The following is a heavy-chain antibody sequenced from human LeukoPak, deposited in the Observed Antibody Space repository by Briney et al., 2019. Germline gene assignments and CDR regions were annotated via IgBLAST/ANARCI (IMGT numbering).Heavy chain of an antibody. CDR3: ARAKGSYTAFDN. CDR2: INPNSGGT. V-gene: IGHV1-2*02. CDR1: GYTFTGYY. Sequence: ASVKVSCKASGYTFTGYYIHWERQAPGQGLQWVGWINPNSGGTNSAQKFQGRVTMTRDTSISTAYMELSSLTSDDTAVYFCARAKGSYTAFDNWGQGTLVTVSS. J-gene: IGHJ4*02. D-gene: IGHD3-10*01.